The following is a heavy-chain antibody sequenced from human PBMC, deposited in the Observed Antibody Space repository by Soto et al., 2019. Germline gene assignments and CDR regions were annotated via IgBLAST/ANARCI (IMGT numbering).Heavy chain of an antibody. CDR2: VSKSDYT. Sequence: PGGSLRLSCVVSAFTFNNDGINWGRQAPGKGLEWVSTVSKSDYTYYSDSVKGRFTISSDNAKNTVSLQMNTLRAEDTAVYYCAREDSIIRPAESDFWGQGTLVT. J-gene: IGHJ4*02. CDR1: AFTFNNDG. D-gene: IGHD2-2*01. CDR3: AREDSIIRPAESDF. V-gene: IGHV3-21*04.